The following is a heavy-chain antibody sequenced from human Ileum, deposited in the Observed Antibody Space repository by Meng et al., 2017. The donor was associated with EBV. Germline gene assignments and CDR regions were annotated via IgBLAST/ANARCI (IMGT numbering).Heavy chain of an antibody. CDR3: AKANDYSLNS. J-gene: IGHJ4*02. CDR2: MHPSGST. D-gene: IGHD4-11*01. V-gene: IGHV4-4*02. Sequence: QVTLKASGTGLVKPSGTLSLTCAVSSDFISSSHWWTWVRQPPGKGLEWIGEMHPSGSTYYHPSLKSRVTISLDTFNNQFFLRLTSLTAADTVVYYCAKANDYSLNSWGQGTLVTVSS. CDR1: SDFISSSHW.